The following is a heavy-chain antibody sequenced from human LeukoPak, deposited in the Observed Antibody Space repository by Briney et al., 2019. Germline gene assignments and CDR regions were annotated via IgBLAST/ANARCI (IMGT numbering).Heavy chain of an antibody. CDR3: AKDWRDLHPLYYFDY. CDR2: ISYDGSNK. J-gene: IGHJ4*02. Sequence: PGRSLRLSCAASGFTFSSYAMHWVRQAPGKGLEWVAVISYDGSNKYYADSVKGRFTISRDNSKNTLYLQMNSLRAEDTAVYYCAKDWRDLHPLYYFDYWGQGTLVTVSS. D-gene: IGHD4-11*01. CDR1: GFTFSSYA. V-gene: IGHV3-30*04.